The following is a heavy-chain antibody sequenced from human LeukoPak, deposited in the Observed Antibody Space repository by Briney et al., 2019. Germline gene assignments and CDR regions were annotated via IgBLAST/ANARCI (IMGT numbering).Heavy chain of an antibody. V-gene: IGHV4-59*12. J-gene: IGHJ3*02. CDR1: GGSISNYY. CDR3: ARELISSRAAFDT. Sequence: SETLSLTCTVSGGSISNYYWSWIRQPPGQGLEWIGEVGHSGTTNYNPSLKSRVTISVDTSKNQFSLKLTSATAADTAVYYCARELISSRAAFDTWGQGTVVTVSS. D-gene: IGHD3-16*01. CDR2: VGHSGTT.